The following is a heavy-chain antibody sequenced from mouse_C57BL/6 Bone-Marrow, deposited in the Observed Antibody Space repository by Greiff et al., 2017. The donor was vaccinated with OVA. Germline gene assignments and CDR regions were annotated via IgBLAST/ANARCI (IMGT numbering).Heavy chain of an antibody. CDR3: ETRDYFGGYFDV. V-gene: IGHV1-64*01. CDR2: IHPNSGST. D-gene: IGHD1-1*01. Sequence: QVQLQQPGAELVKPGASVKLSCKASGYTFTSYWMHWVKQRPGQGLEWIGMIHPNSGSTNYHEKFKSKATLTVDKSSSTAYLQLSSLTSEDSAVYYCETRDYFGGYFDVWGTGTTVTVSS. J-gene: IGHJ1*03. CDR1: GYTFTSYW.